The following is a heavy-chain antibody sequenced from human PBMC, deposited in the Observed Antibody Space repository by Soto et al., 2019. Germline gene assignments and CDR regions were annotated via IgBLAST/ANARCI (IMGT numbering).Heavy chain of an antibody. Sequence: EVQLVESGGGSVQPGGSLRLSCAASGSTFSNYNMNWVRQAPGEGLEWVSYISSGSSTIYYADSVKGRFTISRDNARNSLYLQMNSLRDEDTAVYYCANSGSYYMGYCGQGTLVTVSS. CDR3: ANSGSYYMGY. CDR2: ISSGSSTI. V-gene: IGHV3-48*02. CDR1: GSTFSNYN. D-gene: IGHD1-26*01. J-gene: IGHJ4*02.